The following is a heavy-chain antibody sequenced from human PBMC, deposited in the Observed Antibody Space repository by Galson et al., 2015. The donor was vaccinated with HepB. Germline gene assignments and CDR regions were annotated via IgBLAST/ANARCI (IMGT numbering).Heavy chain of an antibody. Sequence: SLRLSCAASGFTFDDYAMHWVRQTPGKGLEWVSGISWNSGSVGYADSVKGRFTISRDNAKNSLYLQMNSLRAEDSALYYCAKGISGGTYSGDDYWGQGTLVTVSS. V-gene: IGHV3-9*01. CDR2: ISWNSGSV. J-gene: IGHJ4*02. D-gene: IGHD1-26*01. CDR1: GFTFDDYA. CDR3: AKGISGGTYSGDDY.